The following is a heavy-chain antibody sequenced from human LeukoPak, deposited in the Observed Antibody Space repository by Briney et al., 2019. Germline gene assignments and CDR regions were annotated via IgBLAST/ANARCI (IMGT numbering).Heavy chain of an antibody. CDR2: ISGSGGST. CDR1: GFTFSSYA. V-gene: IGHV3-23*01. CDR3: AKVPVMMTYYYGSGDNWFDP. J-gene: IGHJ5*02. Sequence: GGSLRLSCAASGFTFSSYAMSWVRQAPGKGLEWVSAISGSGGSTYYADSVKGRFTISRDNSKNTLYLQMNSLRAEDTAVYYCAKVPVMMTYYYGSGDNWFDPWGQGTLVTVSS. D-gene: IGHD3-10*01.